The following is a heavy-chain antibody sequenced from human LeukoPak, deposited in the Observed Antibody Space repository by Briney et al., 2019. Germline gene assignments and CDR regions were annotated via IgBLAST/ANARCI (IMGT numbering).Heavy chain of an antibody. J-gene: IGHJ6*03. V-gene: IGHV4-59*01. D-gene: IGHD3-22*01. Sequence: PSETLSLTCSVSGASIRDYYWTWIRQPPGKRLQWIGSISHSGSTKYNPSLNSRVSISIDTSRDQFSLKLRSVTAADTAVYYCAREPRYYRDSYYSHMDVWGKGTTVTVSS. CDR2: ISHSGST. CDR1: GASIRDYY. CDR3: AREPRYYRDSYYSHMDV.